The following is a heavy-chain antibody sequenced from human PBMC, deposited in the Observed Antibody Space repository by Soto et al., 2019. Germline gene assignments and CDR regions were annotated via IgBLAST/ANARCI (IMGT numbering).Heavy chain of an antibody. Sequence: ASVKVSCKASGYTFTGYYMHWVRQAPGQGLEWMGWINPNSGGTNYAQKFQGRVTMTRDTSISTAYMELSRLRSDDTAVYYCARDRGPSSPMDYWGQGTLVTVSA. D-gene: IGHD6-6*01. J-gene: IGHJ4*02. CDR3: ARDRGPSSPMDY. CDR1: GYTFTGYY. CDR2: INPNSGGT. V-gene: IGHV1-2*02.